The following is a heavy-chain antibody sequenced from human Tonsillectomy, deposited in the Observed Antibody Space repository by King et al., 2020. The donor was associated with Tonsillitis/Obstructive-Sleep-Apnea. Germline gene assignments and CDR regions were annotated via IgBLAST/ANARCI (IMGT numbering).Heavy chain of an antibody. V-gene: IGHV3-64D*06. Sequence: VQLVESGGGLVQPGGSLRLSCSASGFTFSSYAMHWVRPAPGKGLEYVSAISSNGGSTYYADSVKGRFTISRDNSKNTLYLQMSSLRAEDTAVYYCVKDRRFRSTYFDYWGQGTLVTVSS. CDR1: GFTFSSYA. J-gene: IGHJ4*02. CDR3: VKDRRFRSTYFDY. D-gene: IGHD2-2*01. CDR2: ISSNGGST.